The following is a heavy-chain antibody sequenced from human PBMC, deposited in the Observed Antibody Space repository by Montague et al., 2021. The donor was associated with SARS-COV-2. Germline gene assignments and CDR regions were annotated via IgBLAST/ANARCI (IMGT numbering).Heavy chain of an antibody. V-gene: IGHV4-39*02. Sequence: SETLSLTCSVSSGSIISSGYYWGWIRQPPGKELEWIGNIYYSGTTFYNPSLQSRGTISVDTSKNHLSLRLSSVTAADTAVYFCARGMLRGVTTPFDYWGQGGQVTVSS. CDR3: ARGMLRGVTTPFDY. CDR1: SGSIISSGYY. J-gene: IGHJ4*02. CDR2: IYYSGTT. D-gene: IGHD3-10*01.